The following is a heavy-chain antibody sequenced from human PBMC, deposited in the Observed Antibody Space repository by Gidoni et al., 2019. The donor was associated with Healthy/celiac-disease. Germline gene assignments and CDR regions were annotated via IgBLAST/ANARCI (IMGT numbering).Heavy chain of an antibody. CDR3: AKDRHDYGDHLGY. D-gene: IGHD4-17*01. J-gene: IGHJ4*02. Sequence: QVQLVESGGGVVQPGRSLRLSREASGFTFSSYGMHWVRQAPGTGLEWVAVISYDGSNKYYADSVKGRFTISRDNSKNTLYLKMNSLRAEETAVYYCAKDRHDYGDHLGYWGQGTLVTVSS. V-gene: IGHV3-30*18. CDR2: ISYDGSNK. CDR1: GFTFSSYG.